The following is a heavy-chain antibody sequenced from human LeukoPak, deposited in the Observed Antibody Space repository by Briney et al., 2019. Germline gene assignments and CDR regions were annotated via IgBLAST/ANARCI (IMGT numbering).Heavy chain of an antibody. CDR1: GFNFRSYV. V-gene: IGHV3-23*01. J-gene: IGHJ4*02. Sequence: GGSLRLSCAASGFNFRSYVMSWVRQVPGKGLEWVSSMSGRGDTTYYADSVKGRFTISRDNSKNTLYLQMNSLRAEDTAIYYCATRGNYREFDYWGQGTLVTVPS. D-gene: IGHD1-26*01. CDR3: ATRGNYREFDY. CDR2: MSGRGDTT.